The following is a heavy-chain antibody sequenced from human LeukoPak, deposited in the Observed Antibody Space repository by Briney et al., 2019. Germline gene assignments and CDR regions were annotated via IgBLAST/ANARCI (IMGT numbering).Heavy chain of an antibody. D-gene: IGHD1-26*01. CDR3: ARVISGSYLGYYMDV. V-gene: IGHV4-39*07. CDR1: GGSISSSSYY. Sequence: SETLSLTCAVSGGSISSSSYYWGWIRQPPGKGLEWIGSIYYSGSTYYNPSLKSRVTISVDTSKNQFSLKLSSVTAADTAVYYCARVISGSYLGYYMDVWGKGTTVTVSS. J-gene: IGHJ6*03. CDR2: IYYSGST.